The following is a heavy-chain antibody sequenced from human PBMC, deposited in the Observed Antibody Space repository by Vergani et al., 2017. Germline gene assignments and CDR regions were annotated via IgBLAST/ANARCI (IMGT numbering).Heavy chain of an antibody. D-gene: IGHD2-21*01. CDR1: AYIFKNYY. V-gene: IGHV1-46*02. J-gene: IGHJ5*02. CDR3: ARSIGYCAGATCRAYYFDH. CDR2: LNPTTGHT. Sequence: VQLVQSGAEVRKPGASVTVSCTASAYIFKNYYIHWLRQAPGQAFEWMGILNPTTGHTTSAQKFMGRVDMTRDPSTDTSTRTVQMTLSILRSEDTAVYYCARSIGYCAGATCRAYYFDHWGQGTRVTVSS.